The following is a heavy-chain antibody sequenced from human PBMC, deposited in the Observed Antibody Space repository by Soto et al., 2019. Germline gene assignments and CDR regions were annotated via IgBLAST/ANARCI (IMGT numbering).Heavy chain of an antibody. CDR2: ISAYNGNT. D-gene: IGHD6-19*01. CDR1: GYTFTSYG. V-gene: IGHV1-18*01. CDR3: AREVIAVAGTNWFDP. J-gene: IGHJ5*02. Sequence: ASVKVSCKASGYTFTSYGISWVRQAPGQGLEWMGWISAYNGNTNYAQKLQGRVTMTTDTSTSTAYMELRSLRSDDTAVYYCAREVIAVAGTNWFDPWGQGTLVTVPQ.